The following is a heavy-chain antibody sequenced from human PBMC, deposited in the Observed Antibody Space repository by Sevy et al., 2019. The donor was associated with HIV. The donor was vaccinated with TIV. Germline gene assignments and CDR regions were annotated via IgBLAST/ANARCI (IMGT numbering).Heavy chain of an antibody. D-gene: IGHD6-13*01. J-gene: IGHJ6*03. CDR1: GGSISSYY. CDR2: IYYSGST. V-gene: IGHV4-59*01. Sequence: SETLSLTCTVSGGSISSYYWSWIRQPPGKGLEWIGYIYYSGSTNYNPSLKSRVTISVDTSKNQFSLKLSSVTAADTAVYYGARDYGSSWYSHYYMDVWGKGTTVTVSS. CDR3: ARDYGSSWYSHYYMDV.